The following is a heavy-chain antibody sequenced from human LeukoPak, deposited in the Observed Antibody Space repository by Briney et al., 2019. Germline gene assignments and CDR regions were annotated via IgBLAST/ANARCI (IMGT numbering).Heavy chain of an antibody. CDR3: AREGSNGGYDY. CDR2: IYSGGST. V-gene: IGHV3-53*01. J-gene: IGHJ4*02. D-gene: IGHD2-8*01. Sequence: GGSLRLSCAASGFSVSSYYMDWVRQAPGKGLEWVSVIYSGGSTYYADSVKGRFTISRDNSKNTLFFQMNSLRAEDTAVYYCAREGSNGGYDYWGQGTLVTVAS. CDR1: GFSVSSYY.